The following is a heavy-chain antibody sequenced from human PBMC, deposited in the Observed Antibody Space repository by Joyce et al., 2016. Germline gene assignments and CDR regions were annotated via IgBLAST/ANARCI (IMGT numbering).Heavy chain of an antibody. CDR3: ARNQAYGLDV. J-gene: IGHJ6*02. Sequence: QVHLVESGGGVVQPGGSLTLSCAASGFFFRSYGRHWVRQAPGKGLEWVGIIYSDGSEKYYGDSVKGRFTISRDDSNDMLFLQMSSLRAEDTAVYFCARNQAYGLDVWGQGTTVTVSS. D-gene: IGHD3-16*01. CDR2: IYSDGSEK. V-gene: IGHV3-33*01. CDR1: GFFFRSYG.